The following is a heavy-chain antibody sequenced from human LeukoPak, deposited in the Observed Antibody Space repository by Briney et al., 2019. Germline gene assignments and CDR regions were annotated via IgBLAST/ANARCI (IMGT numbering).Heavy chain of an antibody. D-gene: IGHD6-13*01. CDR3: ARHGLIAAAVYYFDY. V-gene: IGHV4-39*01. CDR2: IYYSGST. Sequence: SETLSLTCTVSGASISSSSYYWGWIRQPPGKGLEWIGSIYYSGSTYHNPSLKSRVTISVDTSKNQFSLKLSSVTAADTAVYYSARHGLIAAAVYYFDYWGQGTLVTVSS. CDR1: GASISSSSYY. J-gene: IGHJ4*02.